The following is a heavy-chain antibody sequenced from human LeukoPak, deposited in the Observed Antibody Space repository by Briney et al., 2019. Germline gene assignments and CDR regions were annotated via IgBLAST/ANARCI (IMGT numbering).Heavy chain of an antibody. D-gene: IGHD2-15*01. V-gene: IGHV3-74*01. J-gene: IGHJ4*02. CDR3: ARDPIGGRPDF. CDR2: IHRDGTTT. Sequence: GGSLRLSCAASGFTLRNYWMHWIRQVPGKGLVWVSRIHRDGTTTDYADSVKGRFTISRDAAKDTLFLQMNSLRAEDTGVFYCARDPIGGRPDFWGQGTLVSVSS. CDR1: GFTLRNYW.